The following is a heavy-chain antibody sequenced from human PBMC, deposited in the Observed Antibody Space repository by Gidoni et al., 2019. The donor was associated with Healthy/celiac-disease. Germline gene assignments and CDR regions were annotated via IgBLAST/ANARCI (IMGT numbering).Heavy chain of an antibody. CDR2: IKQDGSEK. CDR3: ARGGRRGWFDP. J-gene: IGHJ5*02. Sequence: EVQLVESGGGLVQPGGSLRLSCAASGFTFSSYWMSWVRQAPGKGLGWLANIKQDGSEKYYVDSVKGRFTISRDNAKNSLYLQMNSLRAEDTAVYYCARGGRRGWFDPWGQGTLVTVSS. CDR1: GFTFSSYW. D-gene: IGHD3-10*01. V-gene: IGHV3-7*03.